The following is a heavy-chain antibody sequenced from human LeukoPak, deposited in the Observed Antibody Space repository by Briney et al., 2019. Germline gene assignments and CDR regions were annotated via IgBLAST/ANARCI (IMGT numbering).Heavy chain of an antibody. V-gene: IGHV3-30*04. J-gene: IGHJ4*02. CDR3: ARVYSSSWYTHFDY. D-gene: IGHD6-13*01. CDR2: ISYDGSNK. Sequence: PGGSLRLSCAASGFTFSSYAMHWVRQAPGKGLEWVAVISYDGSNKYYADSVKGRFTISRDNSKNTLYLQMNSLRAEDTAVYYCARVYSSSWYTHFDYWGQGTLVTVSS. CDR1: GFTFSSYA.